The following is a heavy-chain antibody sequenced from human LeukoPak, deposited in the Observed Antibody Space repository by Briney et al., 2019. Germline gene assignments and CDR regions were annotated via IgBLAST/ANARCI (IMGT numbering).Heavy chain of an antibody. CDR1: GYTFTGYY. CDR2: INPNSGGT. CDR3: ARDQYSSGWDYYYYYGMDV. J-gene: IGHJ6*02. V-gene: IGHV1-2*02. Sequence: ASVKVSCKASGYTFTGYYMHWVRQAPRQELEWMGWINPNSGGTNYAQKFQGRVTMTRDTSISTAYMELSRLRSDDTAVYYCARDQYSSGWDYYYYYGMDVWGQGTTVTVSS. D-gene: IGHD6-19*01.